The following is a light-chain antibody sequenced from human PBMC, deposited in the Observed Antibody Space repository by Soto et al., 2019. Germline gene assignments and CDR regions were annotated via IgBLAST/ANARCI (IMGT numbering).Light chain of an antibody. J-gene: IGKJ3*01. CDR2: DAS. Sequence: EIVLTQSPATLSLSPGERATLSGSASQSVSSYLAWYQQKPGQAPRLLIYDASNRATGIPDRFSGSGSGTDFTRTISSLVPEDFAVYYCQQRSHWPPTFGRGPKVDIK. CDR3: QQRSHWPPT. V-gene: IGKV3-11*01. CDR1: QSVSSY.